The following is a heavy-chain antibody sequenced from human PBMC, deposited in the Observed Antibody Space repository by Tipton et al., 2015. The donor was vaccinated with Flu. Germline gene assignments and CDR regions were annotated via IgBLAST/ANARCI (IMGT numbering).Heavy chain of an antibody. CDR3: ARLSYYDVDLKNFYFDH. CDR1: SGSIRSTNYF. D-gene: IGHD3-10*02. CDR2: VYPSGTT. V-gene: IGHV4-39*01. Sequence: TLSLTCTVSSGSIRSTNYFCAWIRQPPGKRLELIGSVYPSGTTYYNPFLKSRVTISVDTSKSQFSLKLRSVTAADTAVYYCARLSYYDVDLKNFYFDHWGQGALVTVSS. J-gene: IGHJ4*02.